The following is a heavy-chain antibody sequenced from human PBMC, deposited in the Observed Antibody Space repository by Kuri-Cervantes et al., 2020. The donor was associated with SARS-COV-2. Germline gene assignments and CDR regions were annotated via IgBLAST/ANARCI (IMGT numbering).Heavy chain of an antibody. CDR3: ARGITMIVVVTPFDY. Sequence: GGSLRLSCAASGFTFSSYSMNWVRQAPGKGLEWVSSISSSSYIYYADSVKGRFTISRDNAKNSLYPQMNSLRAEDTAVYYCARGITMIVVVTPFDYWGQGTLVTVSS. CDR1: GFTFSSYS. CDR2: ISSSSYI. V-gene: IGHV3-21*01. J-gene: IGHJ4*02. D-gene: IGHD3-22*01.